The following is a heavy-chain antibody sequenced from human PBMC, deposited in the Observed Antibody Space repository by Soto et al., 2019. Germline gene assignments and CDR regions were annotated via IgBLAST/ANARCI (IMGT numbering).Heavy chain of an antibody. Sequence: QVQLVQSGAEVKKPGSSVKVSCKASGGVFSSDAITWVRQAPGQGPEWMGVLIPMFGTPNYAQRFQGRVTFTADEFTTTAYRELSSLRSEDTAVYDCARGERGLQMGVATAVWGQGTLVTVSS. D-gene: IGHD1-1*01. CDR1: GGVFSSDA. J-gene: IGHJ4*02. CDR2: LIPMFGTP. CDR3: ARGERGLQMGVATAV. V-gene: IGHV1-69*01.